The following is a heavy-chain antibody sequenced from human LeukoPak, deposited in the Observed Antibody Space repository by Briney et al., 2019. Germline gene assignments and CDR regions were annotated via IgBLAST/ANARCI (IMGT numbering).Heavy chain of an antibody. CDR3: ARHGTRSGSPPHY. Sequence: SETLSLTCTVSGGSISSYHWSWIRQPPGKGLEWIGYIYTSGSTNYNPSLKSRVTISVDTSKNQFSLKLSSVTAADTAVYYCARHGTRSGSPPHYWGQGALVTVSS. CDR2: IYTSGST. D-gene: IGHD1-26*01. V-gene: IGHV4-4*09. J-gene: IGHJ4*02. CDR1: GGSISSYH.